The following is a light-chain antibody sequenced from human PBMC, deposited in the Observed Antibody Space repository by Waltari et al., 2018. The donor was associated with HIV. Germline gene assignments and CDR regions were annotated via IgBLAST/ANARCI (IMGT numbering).Light chain of an antibody. CDR2: DVN. CDR1: SSDVGAYNF. Sequence: QSALTQPRSVSGSPGQSVTISCTGTSSDVGAYNFVSWSKQPPGKAPKLMLYDVNKRPSGVPDRFSGSKAGNTASLNISGLQAEDESDYYCCSYAGIWGVFGTGTKVTVL. CDR3: CSYAGIWGV. V-gene: IGLV2-11*01. J-gene: IGLJ1*01.